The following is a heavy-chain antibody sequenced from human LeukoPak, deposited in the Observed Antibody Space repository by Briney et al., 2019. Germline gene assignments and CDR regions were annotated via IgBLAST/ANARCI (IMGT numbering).Heavy chain of an antibody. V-gene: IGHV3-33*06. CDR1: GFTFSSYG. CDR2: ICYAGSDK. J-gene: IGHJ4*02. CDR3: AKDQTAFGIAAAGSLIGY. Sequence: PGRSLRLSRAASGFTFSSYGMHGVRQAPGKGLEWVAGICYAGSDKYYADSAKGRFTNSRDNSRNTLYLQMNSLRAEDTAVYYCAKDQTAFGIAAAGSLIGYWGQGTLVTVS. D-gene: IGHD6-13*01.